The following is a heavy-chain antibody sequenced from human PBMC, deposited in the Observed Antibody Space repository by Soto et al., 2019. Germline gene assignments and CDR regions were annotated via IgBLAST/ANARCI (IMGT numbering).Heavy chain of an antibody. CDR3: VRVVAIPGYRDN. CDR1: GATFSSYA. CDR2: IVPTVDTS. Sequence: QVQLVQSGAEVRQPASSVKVSCKTSGATFSSYAITWVRQAPGQGLEWMGGIVPTVDTSTYAQKFQGRVTITADKFTNPVYKKLSSLRSDDADVYYCVRVVAIPGYRDNWGQGTLVTVSS. J-gene: IGHJ4*02. V-gene: IGHV1-69*14. D-gene: IGHD5-12*01.